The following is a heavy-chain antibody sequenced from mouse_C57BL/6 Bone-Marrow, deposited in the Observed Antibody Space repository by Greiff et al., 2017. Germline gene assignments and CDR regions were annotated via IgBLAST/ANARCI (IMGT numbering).Heavy chain of an antibody. CDR1: GYTFTSYW. D-gene: IGHD2-1*01. J-gene: IGHJ3*01. V-gene: IGHV1-64*01. Sequence: QVQLQQPGAELVKPGASVKLSCKASGYTFTSYWMHWVKQRPGQGLEWIGMIHPNSGSTNYNEKFKRKATLTVDKSSSTAYMQRSSLTSEDSAVYYCARDYGNLFAYWGQGTLGTVSA. CDR2: IHPNSGST. CDR3: ARDYGNLFAY.